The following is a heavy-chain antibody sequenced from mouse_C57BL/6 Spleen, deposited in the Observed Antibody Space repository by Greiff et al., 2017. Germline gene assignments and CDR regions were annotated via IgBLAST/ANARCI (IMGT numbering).Heavy chain of an antibody. V-gene: IGHV5-17*01. CDR1: GFTFSDYG. J-gene: IGHJ3*01. D-gene: IGHD4-1*01. CDR3: AKTGTFAY. Sequence: DVKLVESGGGLVKPGGSLKLSCAASGFTFSDYGMHWVRQAPEKGLEWVAYISSGSSTIYYADTVKGRFTISRDNAKNTLFLQMTSLRSEDTAMYYCAKTGTFAYWGQGTLVTVSA. CDR2: ISSGSSTI.